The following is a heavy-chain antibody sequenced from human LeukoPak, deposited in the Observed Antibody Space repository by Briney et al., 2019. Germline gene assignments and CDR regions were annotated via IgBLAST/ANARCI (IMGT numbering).Heavy chain of an antibody. CDR1: GGSISSSSYY. V-gene: IGHV4-39*01. D-gene: IGHD3-10*01. CDR3: ARLEMLVRGRLFDY. Sequence: SETLSLTCTVSGGSISSSSYYWGWIRQPPGKGLEWIGSIYYSGSTYYNPSLKSRVTISVDTSKNQFSLKLSSVTAADTAVYYCARLEMLVRGRLFDYWGQGTLVTVSS. CDR2: IYYSGST. J-gene: IGHJ4*02.